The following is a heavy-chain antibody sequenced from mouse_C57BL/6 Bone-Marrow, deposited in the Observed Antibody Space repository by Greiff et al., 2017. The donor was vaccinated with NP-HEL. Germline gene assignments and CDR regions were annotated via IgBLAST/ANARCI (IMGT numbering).Heavy chain of an antibody. J-gene: IGHJ4*01. Sequence: EVQLQQSGPELVKPGASVKISCKASGYTFTDYYMNWVKQSHGKSLEWIGDINPNNGGTSYNQKFKGKATLTVDKSSSTAYMELRSLTSEDSAVYYCADGNWGAMDYWGQGTSVTVSS. CDR2: INPNNGGT. V-gene: IGHV1-26*01. CDR3: ADGNWGAMDY. CDR1: GYTFTDYY. D-gene: IGHD2-1*01.